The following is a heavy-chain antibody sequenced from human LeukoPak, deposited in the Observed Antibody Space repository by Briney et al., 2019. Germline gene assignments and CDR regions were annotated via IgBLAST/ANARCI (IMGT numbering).Heavy chain of an antibody. Sequence: ASVKVSCKASGGTFSSYAISWVRQAPGQGLEWMGWINPNSGGTNYAQKFQGWVTMTRDTSISTAYMELSRLRSDDTAVYYCARDYGSGSYYDYWGQGTLVTVSS. J-gene: IGHJ4*02. V-gene: IGHV1-2*04. CDR1: GGTFSSYA. D-gene: IGHD3-10*01. CDR3: ARDYGSGSYYDY. CDR2: INPNSGGT.